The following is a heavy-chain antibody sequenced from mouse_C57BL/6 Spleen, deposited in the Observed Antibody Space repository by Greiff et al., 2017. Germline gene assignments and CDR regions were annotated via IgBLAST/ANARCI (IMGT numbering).Heavy chain of an antibody. D-gene: IGHD3-2*02. CDR1: GYTFTSYW. V-gene: IGHV1-53*01. J-gene: IGHJ3*01. CDR3: ARGGQLRTWFAY. Sequence: QVQLQQPGTELVKPGASVKLSCKASGYTFTSYWMHWVKQRPGQGLAWIGNINPSNGGTNYNEKFKSKATLTVDKSSSTAYMQLSSLTSEDSAVYYCARGGQLRTWFAYWGQGTLVTVSA. CDR2: INPSNGGT.